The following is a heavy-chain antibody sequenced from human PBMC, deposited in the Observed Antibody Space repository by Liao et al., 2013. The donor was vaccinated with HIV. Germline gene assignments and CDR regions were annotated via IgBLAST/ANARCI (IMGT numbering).Heavy chain of an antibody. V-gene: IGHV4-34*01. J-gene: IGHJ3*01. CDR2: LNHGGDA. CDR1: GGSFNNYY. CDR3: AGGVTSLDRRLLPKPLHV. D-gene: IGHD2-21*02. Sequence: VQVQQWGAGLLKPSENLTLACAVYGGSFNNYYWTWIRQPPGKGLEWIGELNHGGDANYNASLKSRVSISQDTSINQFSLTLTSVTAADTALYFCAGGVTSLDRRLLPKPLHVWGQGTVVTVSS.